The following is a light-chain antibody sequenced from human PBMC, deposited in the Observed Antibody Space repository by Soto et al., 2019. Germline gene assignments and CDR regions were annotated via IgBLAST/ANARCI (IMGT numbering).Light chain of an antibody. CDR1: SGDVGGYNY. V-gene: IGLV2-8*01. J-gene: IGLJ2*01. CDR3: SSYAGNTIVV. CDR2: EVS. Sequence: QSALTQPPSVSGSPGQSVTISCSGTSGDVGGYNYVSWYQQHPGTAPKLVIYEVSERPSAVPDRFSGSKSGNTASLPVSGLQADDEADYYCSSYAGNTIVVFGGGTKLTVL.